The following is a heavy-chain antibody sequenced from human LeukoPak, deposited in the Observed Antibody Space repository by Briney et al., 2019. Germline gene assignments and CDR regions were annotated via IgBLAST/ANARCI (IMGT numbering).Heavy chain of an antibody. J-gene: IGHJ4*02. CDR3: ASGKETSMAQGY. CDR2: IYSGGSI. D-gene: IGHD5-18*01. V-gene: IGHV3-53*01. CDR1: GFTVSSNY. Sequence: GGSLRLSCAVSGFTVSSNYMTWVRQAPGRGLEWVSVIYSGGSIYYADSVKGRFTISRDISKNTVDLQLNSLRAEDTAVYYCASGKETSMAQGYWGQGTLVTVSS.